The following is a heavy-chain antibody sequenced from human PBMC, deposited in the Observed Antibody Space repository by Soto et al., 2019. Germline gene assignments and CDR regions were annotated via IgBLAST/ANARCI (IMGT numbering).Heavy chain of an antibody. D-gene: IGHD5-18*01. CDR1: AFTVSSTY. CDR3: AIAVHPGGYIYDFFDN. V-gene: IGHV3-53*04. Sequence: EVQLVESGGDLVQPGGSLRLSCAASAFTVSSTYMTWVRQAPGKGLEWVSLIYSDGTTYYADSVKGRFTISRHNSNNTLNLHMNSLRAEDTSVNYFAIAVHPGGYIYDFFDNWGQGTLVSVSS. J-gene: IGHJ4*02. CDR2: IYSDGTT.